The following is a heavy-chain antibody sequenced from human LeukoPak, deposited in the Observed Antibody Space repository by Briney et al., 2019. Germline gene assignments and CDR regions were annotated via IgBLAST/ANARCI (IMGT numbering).Heavy chain of an antibody. V-gene: IGHV4-34*01. CDR2: INHSGST. CDR3: ARGGRRGPYSSSYGNFDY. Sequence: KPSETLSLTCAVYGGSFSGYYCSWIRQPPGKGLEWIGEINHSGSTNYNPSLKSRVTISVDTPKNQFSLKLSSVNAADTAVYYCARGGRRGPYSSSYGNFDYRGQGTLVTVSS. J-gene: IGHJ4*02. CDR1: GGSFSGYY. D-gene: IGHD6-6*01.